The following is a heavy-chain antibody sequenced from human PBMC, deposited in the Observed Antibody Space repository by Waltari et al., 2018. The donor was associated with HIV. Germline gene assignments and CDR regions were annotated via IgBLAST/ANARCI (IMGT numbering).Heavy chain of an antibody. Sequence: QVQLVESGGGMVQPGRSLRLSCVASGFRFSDYAMHWVREAPGKGLGVVQSVSSDGSNKYYADAMKGRFTISRDTGRNTLYLQMNILRVEGTAVYYCARDSEPRTPYYFDYWGQGSLVSVTS. CDR1: GFRFSDYA. V-gene: IGHV3-30*04. CDR2: VSSDGSNK. D-gene: IGHD1-7*01. J-gene: IGHJ4*02. CDR3: ARDSEPRTPYYFDY.